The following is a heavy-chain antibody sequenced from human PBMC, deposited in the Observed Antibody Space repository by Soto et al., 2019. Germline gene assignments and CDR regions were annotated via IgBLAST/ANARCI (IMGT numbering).Heavy chain of an antibody. V-gene: IGHV3-48*03. Sequence: GGSLRLSCAASGFTFSSYEMNWVRQAPGKWPEWVSYINSNGYTTHYADSVKGRFTISRDNAKNSLYLQMNSLRAEDTAVYYCVRDGSGSYPFDYWGQGTQVTVSS. D-gene: IGHD1-26*01. CDR3: VRDGSGSYPFDY. CDR2: INSNGYTT. J-gene: IGHJ4*02. CDR1: GFTFSSYE.